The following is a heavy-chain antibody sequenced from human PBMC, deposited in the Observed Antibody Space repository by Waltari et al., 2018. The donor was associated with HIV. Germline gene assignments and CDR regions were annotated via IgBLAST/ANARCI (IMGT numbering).Heavy chain of an antibody. V-gene: IGHV5-51*01. J-gene: IGHJ4*02. CDR3: ARTFTIFGIVKGGFDS. CDR2: IYPGDSDT. D-gene: IGHD3-3*01. CDR1: GHSFSTYW. Sequence: EVQLVQSGAEVKKPGESLKISCPGSGHSFSTYWIAWVRQMPGKGLEWMGIIYPGDSDTRYSPSFQGQVTISADKSISTAYLQWNSLKASDTAMYYCARTFTIFGIVKGGFDSWGQGTLVTVSS.